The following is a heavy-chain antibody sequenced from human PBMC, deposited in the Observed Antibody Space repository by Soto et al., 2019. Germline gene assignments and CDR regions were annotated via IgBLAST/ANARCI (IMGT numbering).Heavy chain of an antibody. J-gene: IGHJ5*02. D-gene: IGHD2-8*01. CDR1: GGSFSGCY. CDR3: ARVLRGLMVYASIRVRNCFDP. CDR2: INHSGST. Sequence: SETLSLTCAVYGGSFSGCYWSWIRQPPGKGLEWIGEINHSGSTNYNPSLKSRGTISVDTPKNQFSLKLSSVTAADTAVYYCARVLRGLMVYASIRVRNCFDPWGQGTLVTVSS. V-gene: IGHV4-34*01.